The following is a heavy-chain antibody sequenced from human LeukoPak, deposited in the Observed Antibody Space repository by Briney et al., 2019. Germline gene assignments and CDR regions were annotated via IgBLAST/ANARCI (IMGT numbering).Heavy chain of an antibody. CDR2: ISWNSGSI. CDR3: AKATEYYYDSSAYLGFFDY. V-gene: IGHV3-9*01. CDR1: GFTFDDYA. J-gene: IGHJ4*02. Sequence: GGSLRLSCAGSGFTFDDYAMHWVRQAPGKGLEWVSGISWNSGSIGYADSVKGRFTISRDNAKNSLYLQMNSLRAADTALYYCAKATEYYYDSSAYLGFFDYWGQGTLVTVSS. D-gene: IGHD3-22*01.